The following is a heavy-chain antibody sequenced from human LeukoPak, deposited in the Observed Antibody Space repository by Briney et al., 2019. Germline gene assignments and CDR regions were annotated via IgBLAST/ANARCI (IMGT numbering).Heavy chain of an antibody. V-gene: IGHV3-15*01. D-gene: IGHD2-2*01. CDR2: IKSKTDGGTT. Sequence: GGSLRLSCAASRFTFSNAWMSWVRQAPGKGLEWVGRIKSKTDGGTTDYAAPVKGRFTISRDDSKNTLYLQMNSLKTEDTAVYYCTTDPDAMGVNFDYWGQGTLVTVSS. CDR3: TTDPDAMGVNFDY. J-gene: IGHJ4*02. CDR1: RFTFSNAW.